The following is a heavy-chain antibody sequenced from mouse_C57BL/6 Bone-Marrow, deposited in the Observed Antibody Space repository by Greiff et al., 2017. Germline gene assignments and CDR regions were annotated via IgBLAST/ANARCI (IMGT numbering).Heavy chain of an antibody. V-gene: IGHV1-81*01. CDR3: ARRVCSNFNYYAMDD. Sequence: QVQLQQSGAELARPGASVKLSCKASGYTFTSYGISWVKQRTGQGLEWIGEIYPRSGNTYYNEKFKGKATLTADKSSSTAYMELRSLTSEDSAVYFCARRVCSNFNYYAMDDWGQGTSVTVSS. CDR2: IYPRSGNT. D-gene: IGHD2-10*02. J-gene: IGHJ4*01. CDR1: GYTFTSYG.